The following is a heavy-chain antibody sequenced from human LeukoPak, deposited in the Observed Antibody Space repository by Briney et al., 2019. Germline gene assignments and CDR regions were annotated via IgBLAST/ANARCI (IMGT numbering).Heavy chain of an antibody. CDR1: GGSFIYYS. V-gene: IGHV1-69*08. CDR2: IIAILDTA. CDR3: VRSGYDYDWFDP. Sequence: ASVTVSCTASGGSFIYYSISWVRQAPGQGLEWMGRIIAILDTAHYAQKFQGRFTITADKSTTTVYMELSSLRSDDTAVYYCVRSGYDYDWFDPWGQGTLVTVSS. D-gene: IGHD5-12*01. J-gene: IGHJ5*02.